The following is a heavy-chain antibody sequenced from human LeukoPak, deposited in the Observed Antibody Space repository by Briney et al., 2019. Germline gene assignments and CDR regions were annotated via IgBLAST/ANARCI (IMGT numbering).Heavy chain of an antibody. V-gene: IGHV1-3*01. CDR2: INAGNGNT. CDR1: GYTFTSYA. CDR3: ARDMSSTNWFDP. D-gene: IGHD6-13*01. Sequence: GASVKVSCKASGYTFTSYAMHWVRQAPGQRLEWMGWINAGNGNTKYSQKFQGRVTMTRDTSISTAYMELSRLRSDDTAVYYCARDMSSTNWFDPWGQGTLVTVSS. J-gene: IGHJ5*02.